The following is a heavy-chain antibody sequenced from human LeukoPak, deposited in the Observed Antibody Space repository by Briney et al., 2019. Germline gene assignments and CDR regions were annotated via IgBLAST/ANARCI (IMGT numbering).Heavy chain of an antibody. CDR1: GGSISSYY. D-gene: IGHD3-3*01. V-gene: IGHV4-59*01. CDR3: ARDFQYYDLWSGYYKEWYFDY. Sequence: SETLSLTCTVSGGSISSYYWSWIRQPPGKGLEWIGYIYYSGSTNYNPSLKSRVTISVDTSKNQFSLKLSSVTAADTAVYYCARDFQYYDLWSGYYKEWYFDYWGQGTLVTVSS. J-gene: IGHJ4*02. CDR2: IYYSGST.